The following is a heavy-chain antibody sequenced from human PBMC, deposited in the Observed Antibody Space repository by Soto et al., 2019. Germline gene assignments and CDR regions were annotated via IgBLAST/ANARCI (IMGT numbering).Heavy chain of an antibody. V-gene: IGHV4-34*01. D-gene: IGHD6-19*01. J-gene: IGHJ5*02. CDR3: ARGSSEYNWFDP. CDR1: GGSFSGYY. Sequence: PSETLSLTCAVYGGSFSGYYWSWIRQPPGKGLEWIGEINHSGSTNYNPSLKSRVTISVDTSKNQFSLKLSSVTAADTAVYYCARGSSEYNWFDPWGQGTLVTVSS. CDR2: INHSGST.